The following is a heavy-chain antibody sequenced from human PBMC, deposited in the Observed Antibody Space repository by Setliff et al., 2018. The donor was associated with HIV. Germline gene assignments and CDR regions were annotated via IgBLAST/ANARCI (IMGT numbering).Heavy chain of an antibody. CDR3: ARGPTTVTNYYYYYMDV. J-gene: IGHJ6*03. CDR1: GFSFGSFA. Sequence: GGSLRLSCSASGFSFGSFAMHWVRQAPGKGPEWVSAISESGGSTYYADSMKGRFTISRDNDRNSLYLQMNGLRAEDTAVYYCARGPTTVTNYYYYYMDVWGKGTTVTVSS. V-gene: IGHV3-23*01. D-gene: IGHD4-17*01. CDR2: ISESGGST.